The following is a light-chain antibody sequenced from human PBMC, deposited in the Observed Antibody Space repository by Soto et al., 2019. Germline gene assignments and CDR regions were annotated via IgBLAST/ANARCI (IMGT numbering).Light chain of an antibody. Sequence: QAVVTQPASVSGSPGQSITISCTGTSSDVGGYNSVSWYQQHPGKAPKLMIYDVSNRPSGVSDRFSGSKSGNTASLTISGLHTEDEADYYCSSYTSSNTLVFGGGTKVTVL. V-gene: IGLV2-14*01. CDR3: SSYTSSNTLV. J-gene: IGLJ2*01. CDR1: SSDVGGYNS. CDR2: DVS.